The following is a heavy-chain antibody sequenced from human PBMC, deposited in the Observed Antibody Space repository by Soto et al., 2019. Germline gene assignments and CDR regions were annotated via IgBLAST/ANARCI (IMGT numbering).Heavy chain of an antibody. V-gene: IGHV3-48*02. J-gene: IGHJ6*02. CDR2: IDGIGTTI. D-gene: IGHD6-13*01. CDR3: VCDQLLATVGTNSYYGLDV. CDR1: GFTLRNYS. Sequence: PGGSLRLSCSVTGFTLRNYSMNWVRKAPGKGLEWVSYIDGIGTTIYYADSVKGRFAISRDNAKNSVYLQMSSLRDEDTAVYFCVCDQLLATVGTNSYYGLDVWGQGTTVTVSS.